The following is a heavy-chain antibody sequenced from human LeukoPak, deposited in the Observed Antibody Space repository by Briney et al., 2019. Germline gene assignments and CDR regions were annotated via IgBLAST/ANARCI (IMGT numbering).Heavy chain of an antibody. CDR1: GGSISSGSYY. Sequence: PSETLSLTCTVSGGSISSGSYYWSWIRQPAGKGLEWIGRIYTSGSTNYNPSLKSRVTISVDTSKNQFSLTLNSVTAADTAVYYCVRADYNGGNPGSFDIWGRGTMVTVSS. D-gene: IGHD2-8*01. CDR2: IYTSGST. J-gene: IGHJ3*02. CDR3: VRADYNGGNPGSFDI. V-gene: IGHV4-61*02.